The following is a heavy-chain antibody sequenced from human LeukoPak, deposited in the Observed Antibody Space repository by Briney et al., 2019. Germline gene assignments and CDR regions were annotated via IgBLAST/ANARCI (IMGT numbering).Heavy chain of an antibody. CDR1: GFTFSSYW. Sequence: GGSLRLSCAASGFTFSSYWITWVRQAPGKGLEWVANLNQDGSEKRYVDSVKGRFTISRDNAKNSLSLQMNSLRVEDTAVYYCARGVVVAPRSAFDIWGQGTMVTVSS. CDR2: LNQDGSEK. D-gene: IGHD2-2*01. CDR3: ARGVVVAPRSAFDI. J-gene: IGHJ3*02. V-gene: IGHV3-7*01.